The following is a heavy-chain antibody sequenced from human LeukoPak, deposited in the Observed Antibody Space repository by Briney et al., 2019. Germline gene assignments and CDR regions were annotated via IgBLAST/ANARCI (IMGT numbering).Heavy chain of an antibody. CDR3: ARGVFGYSWRHFDY. Sequence: SETLSVTCTVSGGSISSYSWCWIRQPPGKRLEWIGYIYYSGSTNYNPSLKSRVAISVDTSKNQFSLKLSSVTAADTAVYYCARGVFGYSWRHFDYWGQGTRVTVSA. J-gene: IGHJ4*02. V-gene: IGHV4-59*08. D-gene: IGHD5-24*01. CDR1: GGSISSYS. CDR2: IYYSGST.